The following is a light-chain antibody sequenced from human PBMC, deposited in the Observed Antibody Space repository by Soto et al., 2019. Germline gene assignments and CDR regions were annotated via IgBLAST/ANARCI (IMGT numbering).Light chain of an antibody. J-gene: IGLJ3*02. CDR2: DNS. V-gene: IGLV1-51*01. CDR1: TSNIGDNY. Sequence: QSVLTQPPSVSAAPGQKVTISCSGITSNIGDNYVSWYQQLPETAPKLLIYDNSERPSGIPDRFSGSKSGTSATLVITGLQTEDEADYYCGTWESSLNVVVFGGGTQLTVL. CDR3: GTWESSLNVVV.